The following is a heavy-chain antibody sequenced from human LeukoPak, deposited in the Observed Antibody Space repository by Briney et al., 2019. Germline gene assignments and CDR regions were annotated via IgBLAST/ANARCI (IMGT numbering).Heavy chain of an antibody. J-gene: IGHJ4*02. V-gene: IGHV1-18*01. CDR3: STSTSIAIITAY. CDR2: ISALNGYT. D-gene: IGHD3-22*01. CDR1: GFIFTNYG. Sequence: ASVKVSCKASGFIFTNYGFTWVRQAPGQGLEWVGWISALNGYTKSAQKFQGRVTMTTDSSTNTAYMELTSLGSDDTAVYYCSTSTSIAIITAYWGQGTLVTVSS.